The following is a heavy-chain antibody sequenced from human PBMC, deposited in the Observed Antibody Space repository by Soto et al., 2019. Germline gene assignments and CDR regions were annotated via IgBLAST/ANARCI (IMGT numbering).Heavy chain of an antibody. CDR3: ARYYGDYGAYDY. CDR1: GDSIDSGGYY. V-gene: IGHV4-31*03. Sequence: QVQLQESGPGLVKPSQTLSLTCTVSGDSIDSGGYYWTWIRQHPGKGLEWIGYIYYNGRTSYNPSLESRVTISVDTSKNQFSLKLSSVTAADTAMYYCARYYGDYGAYDYWGQGTLVTVSS. D-gene: IGHD4-17*01. CDR2: IYYNGRT. J-gene: IGHJ4*02.